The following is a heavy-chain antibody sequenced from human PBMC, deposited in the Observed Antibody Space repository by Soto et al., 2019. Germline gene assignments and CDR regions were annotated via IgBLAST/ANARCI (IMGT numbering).Heavy chain of an antibody. CDR2: IKSKTDGGTT. D-gene: IGHD1-26*01. CDR3: ASDREGAFDY. J-gene: IGHJ4*02. Sequence: EVQLVESGGGLVKPGGSLRLSCAASGFTFSNAWMTWVRQARGKGLEWIGRIKSKTDGGTTDYAAPVKGRFTISRDDSKNTMYLQMNSLKADDTAMYYCASDREGAFDYWGQGTLVTVSS. V-gene: IGHV3-15*01. CDR1: GFTFSNAW.